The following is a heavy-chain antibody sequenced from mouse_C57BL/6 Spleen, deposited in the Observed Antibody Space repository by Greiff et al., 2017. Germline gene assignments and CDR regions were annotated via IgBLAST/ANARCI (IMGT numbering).Heavy chain of an antibody. Sequence: EVQVVESGGGLVKPGGSLKLSCAASGFTFSDYGMHWVRQAPEKGLEWVAYISSGSSTIYYADTVKGRFPISRDNAKNTLFLQMTSLRSEDTAMYYCARVVITTGYFDVWGTGTTVTVSS. CDR3: ARVVITTGYFDV. V-gene: IGHV5-17*01. J-gene: IGHJ1*03. CDR1: GFTFSDYG. D-gene: IGHD2-4*01. CDR2: ISSGSSTI.